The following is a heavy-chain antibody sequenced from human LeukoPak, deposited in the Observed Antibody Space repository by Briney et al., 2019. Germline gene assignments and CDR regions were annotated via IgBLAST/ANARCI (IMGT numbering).Heavy chain of an antibody. CDR3: ARGSTMGATDAFDI. D-gene: IGHD1-26*01. V-gene: IGHV3-48*01. J-gene: IGHJ3*02. CDR2: ISSSSSTI. CDR1: GFTVSSNY. Sequence: PGGSLRLSCAASGFTVSSNYMSWVRQAPGKGLEWVSYISSSSSTIYYADSVKGRFTISRDNAKNSLYLQMSSLRAEDTAVYYCARGSTMGATDAFDIWGQGTMVTVSS.